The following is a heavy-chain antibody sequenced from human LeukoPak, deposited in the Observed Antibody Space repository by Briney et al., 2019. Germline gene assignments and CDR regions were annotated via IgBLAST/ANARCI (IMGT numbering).Heavy chain of an antibody. CDR3: TGGYYYYYMDV. CDR1: GFTVSSNY. D-gene: IGHD7-27*01. J-gene: IGHJ6*03. CDR2: IYSGGST. Sequence: GALRLSCAASGFTVSSNYMSWVRQAPGKGLEWVSVIYSGGSTYYADSVKGRFTISRDDSKNTAYLQMNSLKTEDTAVYYCTGGYYYYYMDVWGKGTTVTVSS. V-gene: IGHV3-66*01.